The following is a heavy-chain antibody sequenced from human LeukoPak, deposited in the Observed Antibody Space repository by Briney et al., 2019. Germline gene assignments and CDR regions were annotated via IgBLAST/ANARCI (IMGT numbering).Heavy chain of an antibody. V-gene: IGHV1-46*01. CDR2: INPSGGST. D-gene: IGHD1-26*01. CDR1: GFTFTSYY. J-gene: IGHJ3*02. Sequence: ASVKVSCKTSGFTFTSYYMHWVRQAPGQGLEWMGMINPSGGSTNYAQEFQGRLTMTRDTSTSTVYMELTSLRTDDTALYYCARLDQWELGVDAFDIWGQGTMVTVSS. CDR3: ARLDQWELGVDAFDI.